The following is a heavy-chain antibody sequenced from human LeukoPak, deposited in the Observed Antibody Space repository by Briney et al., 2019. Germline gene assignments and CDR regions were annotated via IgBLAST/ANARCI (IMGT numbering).Heavy chain of an antibody. Sequence: ASVKVSCKASGYTFTDYFIHWVRQAPGQGLEWMGWIIPNSGGTNFAQKFQDRVTMTRDTSISTAYMELNTLTSDDTAVYYCARGGGGLAYWGQGTLVTVSS. D-gene: IGHD3-16*01. J-gene: IGHJ4*02. V-gene: IGHV1-2*02. CDR3: ARGGGGLAY. CDR1: GYTFTDYF. CDR2: IIPNSGGT.